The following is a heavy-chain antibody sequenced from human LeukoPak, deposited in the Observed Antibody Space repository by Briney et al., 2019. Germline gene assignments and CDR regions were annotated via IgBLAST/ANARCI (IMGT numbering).Heavy chain of an antibody. V-gene: IGHV1-18*01. CDR1: GYTFTSYG. CDR3: ARRYYYDSSGYYWSAFDI. CDR2: IGAYNGNT. J-gene: IGHJ3*02. Sequence: GASVKVSCKASGYTFTSYGISWVRQAPGQGLEWMGWIGAYNGNTNYAQKLQGRVTMTTDTSTSTAYMELRSLRSDDTAVYYCARRYYYDSSGYYWSAFDIWGQGTMVTVSS. D-gene: IGHD3-22*01.